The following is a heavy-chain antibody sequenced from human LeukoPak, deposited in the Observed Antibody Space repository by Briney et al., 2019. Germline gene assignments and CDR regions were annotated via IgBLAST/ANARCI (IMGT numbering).Heavy chain of an antibody. D-gene: IGHD5-18*01. Sequence: GGSLRLSCAASGFTFGTFAMTWVRQAPGKGLEWVSTVSDSGDVTYSEDSVKGRFTISRDNSGNTLFLRMVSLRAEDTAVYYCARYPSYSYSLDYWGPGTLVTVSS. CDR1: GFTFGTFA. V-gene: IGHV3-23*01. J-gene: IGHJ4*02. CDR3: ARYPSYSYSLDY. CDR2: VSDSGDVT.